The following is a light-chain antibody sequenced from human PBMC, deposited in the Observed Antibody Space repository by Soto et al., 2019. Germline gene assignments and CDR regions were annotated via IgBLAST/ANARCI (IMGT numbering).Light chain of an antibody. J-gene: IGKJ1*01. CDR3: QQSYSTPWT. CDR1: QSISSY. Sequence: DIQMTQSPSSLSASVGDRVTITCRASQSISSYLDWYQQKPGKAPKLLIYAASSLLSGVPSRFSGSGSGTEFTLTITSLQPEDFAAYYCQQSYSTPWTFGRGTKVEIK. CDR2: AAS. V-gene: IGKV1-39*01.